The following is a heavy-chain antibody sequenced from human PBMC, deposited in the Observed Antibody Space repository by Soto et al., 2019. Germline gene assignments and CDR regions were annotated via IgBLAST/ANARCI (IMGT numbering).Heavy chain of an antibody. CDR2: ISSSGSTI. D-gene: IGHD1-7*01. J-gene: IGHJ6*02. CDR1: GFTFSSYE. Sequence: EVQLVESGGGLVQPGGSLRLSCAASGFTFSSYEMNWVRQAPGKGLEWVSYISSSGSTIYYADSVKGRFTISRDNAKNSLYLQMNSLRAEDTAVYYCARVAGTPGNYYHYGMDVWGQGTTVTVSS. V-gene: IGHV3-48*03. CDR3: ARVAGTPGNYYHYGMDV.